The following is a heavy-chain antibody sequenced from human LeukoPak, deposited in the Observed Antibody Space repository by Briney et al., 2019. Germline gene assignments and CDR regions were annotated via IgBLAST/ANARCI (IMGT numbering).Heavy chain of an antibody. Sequence: ASVKVSCKASGYTFTSYATHWVRQAPGQRLEWMGWINAGNGNTKYSQKFQGRVTITRDTSASTAYMELSSLRSEDTAVYYCARGGYYGSGSYYNVGYYGMDVWGKGTTVTVSS. CDR2: INAGNGNT. CDR1: GYTFTSYA. J-gene: IGHJ6*04. D-gene: IGHD3-10*01. V-gene: IGHV1-3*01. CDR3: ARGGYYGSGSYYNVGYYGMDV.